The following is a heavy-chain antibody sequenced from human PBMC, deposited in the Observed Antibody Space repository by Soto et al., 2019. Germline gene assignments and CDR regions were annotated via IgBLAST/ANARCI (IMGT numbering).Heavy chain of an antibody. V-gene: IGHV3-23*01. J-gene: IGHJ3*02. CDR2: ISGSGGRT. CDR3: AKVAVAATSGDAFDI. D-gene: IGHD2-15*01. CDR1: GFTFNSYA. Sequence: GGSLRLSCAASGFTFNSYAMSWVRQAPGKGLEWVSAISGSGGRTYYADSVKGRFTISRDNPKNTLYLQMNSLRAEDTAVYXCAKVAVAATSGDAFDIWGQGTMVTVSS.